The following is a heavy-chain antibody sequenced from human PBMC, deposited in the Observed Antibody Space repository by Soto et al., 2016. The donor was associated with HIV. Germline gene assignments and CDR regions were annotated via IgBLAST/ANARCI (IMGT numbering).Heavy chain of an antibody. J-gene: IGHJ5*02. CDR1: GFTFSSYA. CDR3: VKGAPIYCSSTSCPGFDP. D-gene: IGHD2-2*01. Sequence: EVQLVESGGGLVQPGGSLRLSCSASGFTFSSYAMHWVRQAPGKGLEYVSAISSNGGSTYYADSVKGRFTISRDNSKNTLYLQMSSLRAEDTAVYYCVKGAPIYCSSTSCPGFDPWGQGTLVTGLL. CDR2: ISSNGGST. V-gene: IGHV3-64D*06.